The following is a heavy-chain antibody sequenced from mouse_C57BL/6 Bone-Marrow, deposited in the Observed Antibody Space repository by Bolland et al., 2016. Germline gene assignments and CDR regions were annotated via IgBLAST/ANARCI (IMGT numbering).Heavy chain of an antibody. D-gene: IGHD2-1*01. CDR3: TLYSGFAY. Sequence: TYYAESVKGRFTISRDDSKSSVYLQMNSLRAEDTGIYYCTLYSGFAYWGQGTLV. J-gene: IGHJ3*01. CDR2: T. V-gene: IGHV6-6*01.